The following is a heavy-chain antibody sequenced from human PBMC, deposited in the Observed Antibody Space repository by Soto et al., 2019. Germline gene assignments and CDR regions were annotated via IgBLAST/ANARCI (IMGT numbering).Heavy chain of an antibody. D-gene: IGHD2-2*02. V-gene: IGHV3-23*01. CDR2: ISGSSGST. Sequence: GGSLRLSCAASGFTFSSYAMSWVRQAPGKGLEWDSAISGSSGSTYYAYSGKGRFTISRDNSKNTLYLQMNSLRAEYTAVYYCAKDVVPYCSSTFSYIRFDYWGQGTLVTVSS. CDR1: GFTFSSYA. J-gene: IGHJ4*02. CDR3: AKDVVPYCSSTFSYIRFDY.